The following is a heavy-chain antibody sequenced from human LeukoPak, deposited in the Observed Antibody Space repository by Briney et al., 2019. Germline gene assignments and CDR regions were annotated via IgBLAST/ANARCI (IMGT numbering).Heavy chain of an antibody. CDR3: ARARYCSSSSCYIDY. CDR1: RFTFTNYA. CDR2: ISGGGDST. Sequence: PGGSLRLSCAASRFTFTNYAMSWVRQAPGKGLEWASGISGGGDSTYYADSVKGRFTISRDNAKNTLYLQMNSLRAEDTAVYYCARARYCSSSSCYIDYWRQGTLVTVS. V-gene: IGHV3-23*01. D-gene: IGHD2-2*02. J-gene: IGHJ4*02.